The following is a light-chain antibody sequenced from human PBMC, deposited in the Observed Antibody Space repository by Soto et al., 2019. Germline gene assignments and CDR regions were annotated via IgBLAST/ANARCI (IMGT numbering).Light chain of an antibody. CDR3: QQSYSTPPT. CDR1: QTISTY. J-gene: IGKJ5*01. CDR2: TAS. Sequence: DIQMTQSPCSLSATVGDSVTMSCRASQTISTYLNWYQQKPGKAPTLLIFTASTLQSGVPSRFSGSGSGTDFTLTISSVHPEDFATYYCQQSYSTPPTFGQGTRLEIK. V-gene: IGKV1-39*01.